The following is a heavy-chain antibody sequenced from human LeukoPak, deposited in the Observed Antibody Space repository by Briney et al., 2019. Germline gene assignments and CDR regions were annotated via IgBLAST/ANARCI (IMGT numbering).Heavy chain of an antibody. J-gene: IGHJ4*02. CDR1: SGSVSTYH. V-gene: IGHV4-59*02. Sequence: SDTLSLTCTVCSGSVSTYHWGWLRQPPGRGLEWLGYSYYTGSTILNTSLTGRVHISVDMSKNQFSLKLTAVTAADSAVYHGTRVRGGYDAIDHWGQGTLVTVSS. D-gene: IGHD3-22*01. CDR3: TRVRGGYDAIDH. CDR2: SYYTGST.